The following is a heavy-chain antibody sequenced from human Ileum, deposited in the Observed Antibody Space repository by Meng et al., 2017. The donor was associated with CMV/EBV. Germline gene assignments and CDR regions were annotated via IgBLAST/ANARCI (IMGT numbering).Heavy chain of an antibody. Sequence: QVSGLGPGSLSETLSPTCSVFCRAMSGYYWGWIRQPAGKGLEWIGRIYVSVSTDYNPSLKSRATMSVDTSKKQFSLRLTSVTAADTAVYFCAREVDVDGAVPQKGGYYYDYWGQGILVTVSS. V-gene: IGHV4-4*07. CDR1: CRAMSGYY. J-gene: IGHJ4*02. D-gene: IGHD3-3*01. CDR2: IYVSVST. CDR3: AREVDVDGAVPQKGGYYYDY.